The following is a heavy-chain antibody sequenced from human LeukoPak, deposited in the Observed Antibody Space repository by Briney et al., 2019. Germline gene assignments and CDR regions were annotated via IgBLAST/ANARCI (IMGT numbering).Heavy chain of an antibody. CDR2: IYYSGKV. CDR1: GGAICSSGYY. V-gene: IGHV4-39*07. CDR3: ARGPHVWGSYRRIYFDY. J-gene: IGHJ4*02. Sequence: SETLSLTCSVSGGAICSSGYYWGWIRQPPGKGLEWIRRIYYSGKVYYNSSLKSRVTISVDTSKNQFSLRLSSLTAADTAVYYCARGPHVWGSYRRIYFDYWGQGALVTVSS. D-gene: IGHD3-16*02.